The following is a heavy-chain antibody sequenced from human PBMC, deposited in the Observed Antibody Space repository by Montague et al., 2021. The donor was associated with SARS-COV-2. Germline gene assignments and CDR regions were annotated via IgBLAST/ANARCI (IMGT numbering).Heavy chain of an antibody. CDR2: VDSAGST. CDR3: VRGWGSWFH. V-gene: IGHV4-39*07. J-gene: IGHJ4*02. D-gene: IGHD3-16*01. CDR1: AGSLSSRSNY. Sequence: SETLSLTCTVSAGSLSSRSNYWGWIRQPPGMGLQWIGSVDSAGSTYYSPSLKSRVTMSLDTSKNQFSLKLSSVTAADTAVYYCVRGWGSWFHWGQGTLVTVSS.